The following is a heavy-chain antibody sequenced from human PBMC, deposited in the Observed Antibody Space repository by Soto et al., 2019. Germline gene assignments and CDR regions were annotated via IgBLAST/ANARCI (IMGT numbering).Heavy chain of an antibody. CDR1: GGSISSSSYY. J-gene: IGHJ4*02. D-gene: IGHD3-16*02. CDR3: ARQEQVYDYIWGSYRLIDY. CDR2: IYYSGST. Sequence: SETLSLTCTVSGGSISSSSYYWGWIRQPPGKGLEWIGSIYYSGSTYYNPSLKSRVTISVDTSKNQFSLKLSSVTAADTAVYYCARQEQVYDYIWGSYRLIDYWGQGTLVTVSS. V-gene: IGHV4-39*01.